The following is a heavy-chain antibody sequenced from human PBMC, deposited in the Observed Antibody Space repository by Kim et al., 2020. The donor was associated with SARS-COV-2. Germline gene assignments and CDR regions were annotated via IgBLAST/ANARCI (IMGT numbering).Heavy chain of an antibody. Sequence: SETLSLTCTVSGGSISSYYWSWIRQPPGKGLEWIGYIYYSGSTNYNPSLKSRVTISVDTSKNQFSLMLSSVIAADTAAYYCARGFDLWGRGTLVTVSS. CDR3: ARGFDL. CDR1: GGSISSYY. CDR2: IYYSGST. V-gene: IGHV4-59*01. J-gene: IGHJ2*01.